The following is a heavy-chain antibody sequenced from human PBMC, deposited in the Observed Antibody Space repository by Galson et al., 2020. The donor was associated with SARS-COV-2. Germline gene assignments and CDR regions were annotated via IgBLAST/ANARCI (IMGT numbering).Heavy chain of an antibody. V-gene: IGHV5-10-1*01. Sequence: GESLKISRKGSGYSFTSYWISWVRQMPGKGLEWMGRIDPSDSYTNYSPSFQGYVTISADKSISTAYLQWSSLKASDTAMYYCARGITARLDYYYMDVWGKGTTVTVSS. D-gene: IGHD1-20*01. CDR2: IDPSDSYT. J-gene: IGHJ6*03. CDR3: ARGITARLDYYYMDV. CDR1: GYSFTSYW.